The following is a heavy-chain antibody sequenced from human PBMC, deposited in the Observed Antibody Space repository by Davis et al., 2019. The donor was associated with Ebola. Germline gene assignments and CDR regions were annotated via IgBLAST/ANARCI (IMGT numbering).Heavy chain of an antibody. CDR1: GFTFSTYW. CDR3: ARGIAVDQPWY. D-gene: IGHD2-21*01. V-gene: IGHV3-74*01. J-gene: IGHJ4*02. CDR2: ITGDGSST. Sequence: HTGGSLRLSCAAFGFTFSTYWMHWVRQAPGKGLAWVSRITGDGSSTDYADSVKGRFTISRDNAKNTLYLQMNSLRPEDTAVYYCARGIAVDQPWYWGQGTLVTVSS.